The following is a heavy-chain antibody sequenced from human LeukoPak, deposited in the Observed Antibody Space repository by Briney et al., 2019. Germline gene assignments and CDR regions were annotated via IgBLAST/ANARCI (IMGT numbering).Heavy chain of an antibody. CDR3: ARVVRGYCSSTSCSPYFDY. CDR2: IYYSGSA. Sequence: SETLSLTCTVSGGSISSGDYYWSWIRQPPGKGLEWIGYIYYSGSAYYNPSLKSRVTISVDTSKNQFSLKLSSVTAADTAVYYCARVVRGYCSSTSCSPYFDYWGQGTPVTVSS. D-gene: IGHD2-2*01. CDR1: GGSISSGDYY. J-gene: IGHJ4*02. V-gene: IGHV4-30-4*01.